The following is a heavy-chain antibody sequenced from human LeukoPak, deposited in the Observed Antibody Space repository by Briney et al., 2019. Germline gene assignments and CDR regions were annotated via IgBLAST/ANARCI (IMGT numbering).Heavy chain of an antibody. CDR1: GSAFTFGDYW. D-gene: IGHD1-1*01. Sequence: PGGSLRLSCAASGSAFTFGDYWMNWVRQAPGKGLEWVANIKPDGSDKSYVDSVKGRFTISRDNSKNSLYLQMNTLRTEDTALYYCAVLPTPRNWNDGHWGQGTLVTVSS. V-gene: IGHV3-7*03. CDR2: IKPDGSDK. CDR3: AVLPTPRNWNDGH. J-gene: IGHJ4*02.